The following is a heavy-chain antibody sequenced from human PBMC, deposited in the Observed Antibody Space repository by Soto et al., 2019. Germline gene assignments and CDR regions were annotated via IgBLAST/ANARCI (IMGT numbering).Heavy chain of an antibody. Sequence: QVQLEESGGGVVQSGRSLRLACAASGFTFSTYVVHWVRQAPGKGLEGVAVISYDGSIKCYADSVKGRFSISRDNSKNMVSLQMSSLRAEDTAVYYCTRMYYYDSSGPVGVAFDIWGQGTMVTVSS. CDR2: ISYDGSIK. D-gene: IGHD3-22*01. J-gene: IGHJ3*02. CDR3: TRMYYYDSSGPVGVAFDI. CDR1: GFTFSTYV. V-gene: IGHV3-30*14.